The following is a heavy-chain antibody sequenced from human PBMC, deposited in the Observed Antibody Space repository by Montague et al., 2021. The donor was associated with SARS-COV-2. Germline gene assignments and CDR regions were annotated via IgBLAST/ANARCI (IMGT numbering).Heavy chain of an antibody. CDR3: ASGEFFYYGSGNYYRSALDD. V-gene: IGHV4-34*12. CDR2: VIHSGTT. D-gene: IGHD3-10*01. CDR1: GASFSGYY. J-gene: IGHJ6*02. Sequence: SETLSLTCHVYGASFSGYYWSWVRQSPGKGLEWIGEVIHSGTTNYNPSLKGHVTISIDSSNDRFSLRLTSLTAADTGVYYCASGEFFYYGSGNYYRSALDDWGQGTTVTVSS.